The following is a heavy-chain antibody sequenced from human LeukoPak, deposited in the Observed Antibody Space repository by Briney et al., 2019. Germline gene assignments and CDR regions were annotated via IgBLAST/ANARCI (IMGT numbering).Heavy chain of an antibody. CDR3: ARESGSYSCFDY. CDR2: IYYSGST. D-gene: IGHD1-26*01. V-gene: IGHV4-30-4*01. CDR1: GGSISSGDYY. Sequence: PSQTLSLTCTVSGGSISSGDYYWSWIRQPPGKGLEWIGYIYYSGSTYYNPSLKSRVTISVDTSKNQFSLKLSSVTAADTAVYYCARESGSYSCFDYWGQGTLVTVSS. J-gene: IGHJ4*02.